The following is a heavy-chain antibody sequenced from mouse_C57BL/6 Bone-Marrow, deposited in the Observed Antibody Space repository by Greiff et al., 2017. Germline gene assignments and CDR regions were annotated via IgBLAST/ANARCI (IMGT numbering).Heavy chain of an antibody. V-gene: IGHV5-12*01. D-gene: IGHD2-3*01. Sequence: EVQLVESGGGLVQPGGSLKLSCAASGFTFSDYYMYWVSQTPEKRLEWVAYISNGGGSTYYPDTVQGRFTISRDNAKNTLYLQMSRLKSEDTAMYYGARQAGYDGYYAMDDWGQGTSVTVSS. J-gene: IGHJ4*01. CDR2: ISNGGGST. CDR1: GFTFSDYY. CDR3: ARQAGYDGYYAMDD.